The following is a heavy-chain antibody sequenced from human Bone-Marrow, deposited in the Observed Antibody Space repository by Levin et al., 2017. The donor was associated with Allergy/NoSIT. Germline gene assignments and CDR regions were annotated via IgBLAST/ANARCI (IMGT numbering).Heavy chain of an antibody. CDR2: IRSETYGGTA. J-gene: IGHJ6*03. V-gene: IGHV3-49*04. Sequence: GESLKISCTTSGFNFGDFTLSWVRQAPGKGLEWVGFIRSETYGGTAEYSPSVKGRFTISRDDSKSIATLQMSSLKIEDTAVYYCARGSNYDFWSGFHFGDYYYMDVWGKGTTVTVSS. CDR3: ARGSNYDFWSGFHFGDYYYMDV. CDR1: GFNFGDFT. D-gene: IGHD3-3*01.